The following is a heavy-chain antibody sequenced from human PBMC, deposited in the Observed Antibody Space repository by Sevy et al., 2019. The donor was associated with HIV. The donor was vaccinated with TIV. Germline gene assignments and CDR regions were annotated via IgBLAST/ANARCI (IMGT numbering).Heavy chain of an antibody. CDR1: GFTFSSYA. CDR2: ISSSSSYI. V-gene: IGHV3-21*01. CDR3: ARVPNYGDYGIDY. D-gene: IGHD4-17*01. Sequence: GGSLRLSCAASGFTFSSYATSWVRQAPGKGLEWVSYISSSSSYIYYANSVKGRFTISRDNAKNSVYLQMNSLRAEDTAVYYCARVPNYGDYGIDYWGQGTLVTVSS. J-gene: IGHJ4*02.